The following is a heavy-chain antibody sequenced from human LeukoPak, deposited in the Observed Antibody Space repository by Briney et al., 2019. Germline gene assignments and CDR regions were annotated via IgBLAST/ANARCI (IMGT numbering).Heavy chain of an antibody. CDR1: GFTFSSYW. J-gene: IGHJ4*02. CDR2: IKSKTDGGTT. D-gene: IGHD1-26*01. Sequence: GGSLRLSCAASGFTFSSYWMSWVRQAPGKGLEWVGRIKSKTDGGTTDYAAPVKGRFTISRDDSKNTLYLQMNSLKTEDTAVYYCTTEARKVGAIIDFDYWGQGTLVTVSS. V-gene: IGHV3-15*01. CDR3: TTEARKVGAIIDFDY.